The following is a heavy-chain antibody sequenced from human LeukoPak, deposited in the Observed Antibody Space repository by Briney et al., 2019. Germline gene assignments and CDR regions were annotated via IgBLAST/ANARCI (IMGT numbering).Heavy chain of an antibody. CDR1: GYSFVSYY. CDR2: INPSGGGT. V-gene: IGHV1-46*01. J-gene: IGHJ4*02. CDR3: ARGDRLPGYSAPVGDY. D-gene: IGHD3-9*01. Sequence: ASVNVSCKAAGYSFVSYYMHWVRQAPGQGLEWMAIINPSGGGTTYAQKFQGRVTVTMDTSTRTVYMDLSSLRSDDTAVYYCARGDRLPGYSAPVGDYWGQGTLVTVSS.